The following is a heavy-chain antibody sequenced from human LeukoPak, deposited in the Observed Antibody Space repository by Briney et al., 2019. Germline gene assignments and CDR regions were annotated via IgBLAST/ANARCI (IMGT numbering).Heavy chain of an antibody. CDR2: IGTAGDT. Sequence: GGSLRLSCAASGFTFSSYDMHWVRQATGKGLEWVSAIGTAGDTYYPGSVKGRFTISRENAKNSLYLQMNSLRAGDTAVYYCARDEVRYYDSSGRSFDYWGQGTLVTVSS. J-gene: IGHJ4*02. D-gene: IGHD3-22*01. CDR1: GFTFSSYD. V-gene: IGHV3-13*01. CDR3: ARDEVRYYDSSGRSFDY.